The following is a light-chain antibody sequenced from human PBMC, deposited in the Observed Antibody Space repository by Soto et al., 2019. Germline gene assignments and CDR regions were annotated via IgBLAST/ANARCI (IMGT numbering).Light chain of an antibody. V-gene: IGKV3-20*01. Sequence: EIVLTHSPGTLSLSPCERAALSCRASQSVRSNFLAWYQQKPGQAPRLLIYATSSRATGIPDRFSGSGSGTDFSLTISRLEPEDFAVYYCQQYGSSPITFGQGTRLEIK. CDR1: QSVRSNF. J-gene: IGKJ5*01. CDR3: QQYGSSPIT. CDR2: ATS.